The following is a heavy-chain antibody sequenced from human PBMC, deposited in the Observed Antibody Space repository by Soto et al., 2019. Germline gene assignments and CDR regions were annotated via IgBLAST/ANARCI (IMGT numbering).Heavy chain of an antibody. CDR1: GFTFSNCG. CDR2: ISGSGATT. J-gene: IGHJ4*02. CDR3: VEVTPLLSDKGFDS. Sequence: PRGSLRLSCAGSGFTFSNCGMSWVRQAPGKGLECVSVISGSGATTYYADSVKGRFTIFRDNSKNTLFLQMNSLTADDTAVYYCVEVTPLLSDKGFDSWGQGALVTVS. V-gene: IGHV3-23*01. D-gene: IGHD5-18*01.